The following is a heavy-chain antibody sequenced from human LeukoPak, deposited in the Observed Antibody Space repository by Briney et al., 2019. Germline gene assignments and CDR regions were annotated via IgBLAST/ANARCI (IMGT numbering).Heavy chain of an antibody. J-gene: IGHJ4*02. CDR3: ARGTRYCSSTSCYTFDY. V-gene: IGHV1-69*05. D-gene: IGHD2-2*02. Sequence: ASAKVSCKASGYTFTSYAISWVRQAPGQGLEWMGGIIPIFGTANYAQRFQGRVTITTDESTSTAHMELSSLRSEDTAVYYCARGTRYCSSTSCYTFDYWGQGTLVTVSS. CDR1: GYTFTSYA. CDR2: IIPIFGTA.